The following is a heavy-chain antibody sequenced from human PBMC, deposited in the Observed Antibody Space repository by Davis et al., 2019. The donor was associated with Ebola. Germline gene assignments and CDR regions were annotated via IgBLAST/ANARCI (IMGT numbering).Heavy chain of an antibody. Sequence: PGGSLRLSCTASGFTFGDYAMSWFRQAPGKGLEWVGFIRSKAYGGTTEYAASVKGRFTISRDDSKNTLYLQMNSLKTEDTAVYYCTTDVWNDGVDWFDPWGQGTLVTVSS. CDR2: IRSKAYGGTT. J-gene: IGHJ5*02. V-gene: IGHV3-49*03. CDR3: TTDVWNDGVDWFDP. D-gene: IGHD1-1*01. CDR1: GFTFGDYA.